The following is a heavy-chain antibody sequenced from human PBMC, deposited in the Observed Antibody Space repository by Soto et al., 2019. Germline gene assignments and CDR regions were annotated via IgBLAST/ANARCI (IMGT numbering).Heavy chain of an antibody. Sequence: EVQLVESGGGLVQPGGSLRLSCAASGFTVSSKYMSWVRQAPGKGLEWVSLIQSGGSTYYAGSVKGRFTISRDNSENTLFLQMISLRAEDTALYYCARARIDYWGRGTLITVSS. CDR2: IQSGGST. CDR1: GFTVSSKY. J-gene: IGHJ4*02. V-gene: IGHV3-66*01. CDR3: ARARIDY.